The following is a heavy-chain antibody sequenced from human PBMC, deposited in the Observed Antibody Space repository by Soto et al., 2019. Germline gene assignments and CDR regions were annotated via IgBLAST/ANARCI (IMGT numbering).Heavy chain of an antibody. CDR2: INPNSGGT. D-gene: IGHD3-10*01. Sequence: GASVQVSCKASGYTFTGYYMHWVRQAPGQGLEWMGWINPNSGGTNYAEKFQGRVTMTRDTSITTAYMELTTLTSDDTAVYFCARGLLWFGDSNAIDRWGQGTLVTVAS. J-gene: IGHJ5*02. CDR3: ARGLLWFGDSNAIDR. CDR1: GYTFTGYY. V-gene: IGHV1-2*02.